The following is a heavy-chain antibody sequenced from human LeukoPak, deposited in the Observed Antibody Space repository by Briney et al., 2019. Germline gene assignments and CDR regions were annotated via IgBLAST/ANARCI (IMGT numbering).Heavy chain of an antibody. J-gene: IGHJ4*02. Sequence: GESLKISCQVSGYIFTNYWIGWVRQMPGKGLESMGIIYPADSDTTYSPSFQGQVTISAEKSISTVFLQWSSLKASDTAMYYCARQSRDGSKTRGYYFDLWGQGTLVTVSS. D-gene: IGHD3-10*01. CDR2: IYPADSDT. CDR1: GYIFTNYW. V-gene: IGHV5-51*01. CDR3: ARQSRDGSKTRGYYFDL.